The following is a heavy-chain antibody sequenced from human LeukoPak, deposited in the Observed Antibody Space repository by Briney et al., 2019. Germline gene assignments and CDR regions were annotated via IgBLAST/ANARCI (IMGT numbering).Heavy chain of an antibody. CDR1: GFTFSSYS. V-gene: IGHV3-21*01. CDR3: AKDLVNYDSSGYNYYFDY. CDR2: ISSSSSYI. J-gene: IGHJ4*02. D-gene: IGHD3-22*01. Sequence: KAGGSLRLSCAASGFTFSSYSMNWVRQAPGKGLEWVSSISSSSSYIYYADSVKGRFTISRDNSKNTLYLQMNSLRAEDTAVYYCAKDLVNYDSSGYNYYFDYWGQGTLVTVSS.